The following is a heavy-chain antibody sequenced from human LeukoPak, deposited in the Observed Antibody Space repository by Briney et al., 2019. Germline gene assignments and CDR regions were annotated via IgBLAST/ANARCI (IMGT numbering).Heavy chain of an antibody. J-gene: IGHJ4*02. V-gene: IGHV3-7*01. CDR1: GFTFSSYW. D-gene: IGHD5-18*01. Sequence: GGSLRLSCAASGFTFSSYWMSWVRQAPGKGLEWVANIKQDGSEKYYVDSVKGRFTISRDNAKNSLYLQMNSLRAEDTAVYYCARVRGGYSYGYGYYFDYWGQGTLVTVSS. CDR2: IKQDGSEK. CDR3: ARVRGGYSYGYGYYFDY.